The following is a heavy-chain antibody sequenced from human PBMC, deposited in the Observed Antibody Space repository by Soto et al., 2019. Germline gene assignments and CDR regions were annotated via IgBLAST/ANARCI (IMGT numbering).Heavy chain of an antibody. CDR2: IRSKANSYAT. D-gene: IGHD3-22*01. CDR1: GVTISGSA. CDR3: TSYTDSSGYYYYYGMDV. Sequence: GGPRRLACAAAGVTISGSAMHWVSQASGKGLEWVGRIRSKANSYATAYAASVKGRFTISRDDSKNTAYLQMNSLKTEDTAVYYCTSYTDSSGYYYYYGMDVWGQGTTVTVS. J-gene: IGHJ6*02. V-gene: IGHV3-73*01.